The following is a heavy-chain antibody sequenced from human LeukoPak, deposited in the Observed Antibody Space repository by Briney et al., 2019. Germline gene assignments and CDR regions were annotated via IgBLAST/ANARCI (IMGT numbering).Heavy chain of an antibody. CDR2: IRYDGNNK. D-gene: IGHD6-19*01. J-gene: IGHJ6*03. Sequence: GGSLRLSCAASGFSFSSYGMHWVRQAPGKGLEWVAFIRYDGNNKYYADSVKGRFTISRDNSKNTLYLQMNSLRAEDTAEYFCAKGSKAVLFTRDHYMDVWGKGTTVTISS. CDR3: AKGSKAVLFTRDHYMDV. CDR1: GFSFSSYG. V-gene: IGHV3-30*02.